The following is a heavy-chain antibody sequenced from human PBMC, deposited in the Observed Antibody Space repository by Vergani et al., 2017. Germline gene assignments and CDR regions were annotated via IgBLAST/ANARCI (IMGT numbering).Heavy chain of an antibody. Sequence: QVQLQASGPGRVKPSQTLSLTCSMSGGSISAGYYFWSWIRQPAGKGLEWLGHISASGNAIHSPSLKTRVSMSVDTSKHQFSLTVTSVTAADTAIYFCARRSGGYYSGGKVHPLRTAFDVWGHGTVVTVSS. CDR2: ISASGNA. D-gene: IGHD2-15*01. V-gene: IGHV4-61*02. CDR3: ARRSGGYYSGGKVHPLRTAFDV. CDR1: GGSISAGYYF. J-gene: IGHJ3*01.